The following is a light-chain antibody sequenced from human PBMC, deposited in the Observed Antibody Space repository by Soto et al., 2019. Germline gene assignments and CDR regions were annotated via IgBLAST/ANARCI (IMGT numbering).Light chain of an antibody. J-gene: IGKJ1*01. V-gene: IGKV1-5*03. CDR1: QSISSW. CDR2: KAS. CDR3: QQYNSFWT. Sequence: DIQMTQSPSTLSASVGDRGTITCRASQSISSWLAWYQQKPVKAPKLLIYKASSLESGVPSRFSGSGSGTEFTLTISSLQPDDFATYYCQQYNSFWTFGQGTKVDIK.